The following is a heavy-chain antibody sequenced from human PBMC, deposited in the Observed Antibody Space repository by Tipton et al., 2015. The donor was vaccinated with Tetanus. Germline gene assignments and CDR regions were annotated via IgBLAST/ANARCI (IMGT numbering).Heavy chain of an antibody. CDR2: TYYRSKWYN. CDR1: GDSVSSNSAA. CDR3: ARDRQQLVRDGGYAFDI. J-gene: IGHJ3*02. V-gene: IGHV6-1*01. Sequence: QLVQSGPEVKPSQTLSLTCAISGDSVSSNSAAWNWIRQSPSRGLEWLGRTYYRSKWYNDYAVSVKSRITINPDTSKNQFSLQLNSGTPEDTAWYYCARDRQQLVRDGGYAFDIWGQGPMLTGSS. D-gene: IGHD6-13*01.